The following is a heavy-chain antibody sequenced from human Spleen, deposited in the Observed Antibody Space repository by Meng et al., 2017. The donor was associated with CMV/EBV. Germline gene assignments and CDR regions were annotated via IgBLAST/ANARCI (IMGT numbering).Heavy chain of an antibody. CDR3: ARAWLQRADQ. Sequence: ASVKVSCKASGFSFTGYYIHWVRQAPGQGLEWMGWISAYNGNTNYAQKLQGRVTMTTDTSTRTAYMELRSLTSDDTAVYYCARAWLQRADQWGQGTLVTVSS. V-gene: IGHV1-18*04. D-gene: IGHD3-22*01. CDR1: GFSFTGYY. CDR2: ISAYNGNT. J-gene: IGHJ4*02.